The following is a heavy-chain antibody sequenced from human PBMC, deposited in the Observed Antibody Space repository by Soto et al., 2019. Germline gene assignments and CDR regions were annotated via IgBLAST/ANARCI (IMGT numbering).Heavy chain of an antibody. V-gene: IGHV4-59*01. CDR1: GGSISTYY. Sequence: SETLSLTCTVSGGSISTYYWSWIRQPPGKGLEWIGYIYYSGSTNYNPSLKSRVTISVDTSKNKFSLKLSSVTAADTAVYYCARVENWFDPWGQGTLVTVSS. J-gene: IGHJ5*02. CDR2: IYYSGST. CDR3: ARVENWFDP.